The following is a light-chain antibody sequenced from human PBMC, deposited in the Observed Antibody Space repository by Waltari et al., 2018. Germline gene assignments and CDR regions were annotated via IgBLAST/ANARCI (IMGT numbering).Light chain of an antibody. Sequence: QSVLTQPASVSGSPGQSITIPCTGTSSDVGNSNVVSVYRQDPGKVPKLLIYEDTMRPSGVSNRFSGSKSVNTAFLTVAGLRTEDEGDYYCCSYSRSGTFLFGTGTRVTVL. CDR1: SSDVGNSNV. J-gene: IGLJ1*01. CDR2: EDT. V-gene: IGLV2-23*01. CDR3: CSYSRSGTFL.